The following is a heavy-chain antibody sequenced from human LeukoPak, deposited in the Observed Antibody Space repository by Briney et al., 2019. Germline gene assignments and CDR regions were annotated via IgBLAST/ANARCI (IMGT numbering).Heavy chain of an antibody. Sequence: KASETLSLSCTVSGGSIRSSDHYWAWIRQPPGRCLEWIGTIHDSGSTFYTPPPNSRLTVSTHTSMHQFYMKLSSLTAADTAVYYCARASGVLPSFEWANWFDTWGQGSLVTVSS. CDR2: IHDSGST. V-gene: IGHV4-39*01. J-gene: IGHJ5*02. D-gene: IGHD3-9*01. CDR3: ARASGVLPSFEWANWFDT. CDR1: GGSIRSSDHY.